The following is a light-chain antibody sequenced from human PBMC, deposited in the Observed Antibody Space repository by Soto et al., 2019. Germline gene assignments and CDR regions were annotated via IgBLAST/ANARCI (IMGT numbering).Light chain of an antibody. V-gene: IGKV3-20*01. CDR2: AAS. J-gene: IGKJ4*01. CDR1: QSVSARF. Sequence: EFVLTQSPGTLSLSPGDTATLSCRATQSVSARFLAWYQHKPGQAPRLIISAASFRAPGIPDRFSGSGSGTDFTLTISRLEPEDFAVYYCQQYNNWPPLTFGGGTKVEIK. CDR3: QQYNNWPPLT.